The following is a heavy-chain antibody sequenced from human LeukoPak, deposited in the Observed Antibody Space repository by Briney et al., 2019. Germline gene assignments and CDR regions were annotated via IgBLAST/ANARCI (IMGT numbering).Heavy chain of an antibody. D-gene: IGHD2-2*01. CDR3: ARVRCSSTSCYPSYYYGMDV. CDR2: ISSSSSYI. V-gene: IGHV3-21*01. J-gene: IGHJ6*02. Sequence: GGSLRLSCAASGFTFSSYSRNWVRQAPGKGLEWVSSISSSSSYIYYADSVKGRFTISRDNAKNSLYLQMNSLRAEDTAVYYCARVRCSSTSCYPSYYYGMDVWGQGTTVTVSS. CDR1: GFTFSSYS.